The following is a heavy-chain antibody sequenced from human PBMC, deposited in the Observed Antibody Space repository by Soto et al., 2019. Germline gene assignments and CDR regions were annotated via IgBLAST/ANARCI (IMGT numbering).Heavy chain of an antibody. V-gene: IGHV1-3*01. CDR1: GYTFTTFP. CDR2: INVGSGNT. D-gene: IGHD5-18*01. J-gene: IGHJ5*02. Sequence: ASVKVSCKASGYTFTTFPIHWVRQPPGHGLEWMGWINVGSGNTKYSQKFQGRVTITRATPASTAYMELSSLSSQDTAVYDCARDSGGYNYGYYWFDPWGQGTLVTVSS. CDR3: ARDSGGYNYGYYWFDP.